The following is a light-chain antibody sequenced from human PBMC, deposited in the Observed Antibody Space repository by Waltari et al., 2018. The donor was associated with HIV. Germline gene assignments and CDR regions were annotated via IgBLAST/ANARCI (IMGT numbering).Light chain of an antibody. CDR3: SSYAGSAVV. CDR1: GNDVGGYNY. V-gene: IGLV2-8*01. Sequence: QSALTQPPSASGSPGQSVPISCTGTGNDVGGYNYVSWYQLHPGKAPKLLIYDVTKRPSGVPDRFSGSKSGNTASLTVSGLQGDDEADYYCSSYAGSAVVFGGGTKLTVL. CDR2: DVT. J-gene: IGLJ2*01.